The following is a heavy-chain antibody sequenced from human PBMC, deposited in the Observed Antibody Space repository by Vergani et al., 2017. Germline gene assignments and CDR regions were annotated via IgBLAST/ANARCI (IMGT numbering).Heavy chain of an antibody. CDR3: ARGVRYYGSGSYYKGLDY. CDR2: INHSGST. V-gene: IGHV4-34*01. CDR1: GGSFSGYY. D-gene: IGHD3-10*01. Sequence: QVQLQQWGAGLLKPSETLSLTCAVYGGSFSGYYWSWIRQPPGKGLEWMGEINHSGSTNYNPSLKSRVNISVDTSKNQFALKLSSVTASDTAVYYCARGVRYYGSGSYYKGLDYWGQGTLVTVSS. J-gene: IGHJ4*02.